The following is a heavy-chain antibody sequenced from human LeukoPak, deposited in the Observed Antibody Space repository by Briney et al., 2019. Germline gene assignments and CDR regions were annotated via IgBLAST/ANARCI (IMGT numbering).Heavy chain of an antibody. J-gene: IGHJ4*02. CDR3: TTGIRGD. Sequence: GGSLRLSCEASGFTFSNYDMIWVRQAPGEGLDWVGRIASKTDGGATDYAAPVKGRFTISRDDSKNTLNLQMNSLKTEDTAVYYCTTGIRGDWGQGTLVTVSS. CDR2: IASKTDGGAT. CDR1: GFTFSNYD. D-gene: IGHD3-10*01. V-gene: IGHV3-15*04.